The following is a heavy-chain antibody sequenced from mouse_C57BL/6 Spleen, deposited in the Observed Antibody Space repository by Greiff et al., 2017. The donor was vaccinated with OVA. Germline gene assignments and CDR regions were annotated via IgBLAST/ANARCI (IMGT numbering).Heavy chain of an antibody. J-gene: IGHJ3*01. CDR3: ARGSFDYYGSSYRFAY. V-gene: IGHV1-26*01. Sequence: VQLQQSGPELVKPGASVKISCKASGYTFTDYYMNWVKQSHGKSLEWIGDINPNNGGTSYNQKFKGKATVTVDKSSSTAYMELRSLTSEDSAVYYCARGSFDYYGSSYRFAYWGQGTLVTVSA. D-gene: IGHD1-1*01. CDR1: GYTFTDYY. CDR2: INPNNGGT.